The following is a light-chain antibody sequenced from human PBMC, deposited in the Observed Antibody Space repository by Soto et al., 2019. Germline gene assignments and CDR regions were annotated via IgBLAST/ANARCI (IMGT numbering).Light chain of an antibody. Sequence: SYELTQPPSVSVAPGQTARITRGGNNIGSKSVHWYRQKPGQAPVLVVSDDTDRPSGIPERFSGSKSANTANLTISGVEGGDEADYYCHLWDIRSDQVVFGGGTKVTVL. V-gene: IGLV3-21*02. CDR1: NIGSKS. CDR2: DDT. CDR3: HLWDIRSDQVV. J-gene: IGLJ2*01.